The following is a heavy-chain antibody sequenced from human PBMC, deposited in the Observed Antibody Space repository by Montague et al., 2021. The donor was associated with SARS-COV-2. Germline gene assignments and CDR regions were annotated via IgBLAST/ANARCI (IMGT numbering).Heavy chain of an antibody. CDR3: ARVGVYYYYGMDV. CDR2: ISSSSSYI. CDR1: GFTFSSYT. D-gene: IGHD3-16*01. Sequence: RLSWSASGFTFSSYTMNWVRQAPGKGLEWVSSISSSSSYISYADLVKGRFTISRDNAKNSLYLQMNSLRAEDTAVYYCARVGVYYYYGMDVWGQGTTATVSS. V-gene: IGHV3-21*01. J-gene: IGHJ6*02.